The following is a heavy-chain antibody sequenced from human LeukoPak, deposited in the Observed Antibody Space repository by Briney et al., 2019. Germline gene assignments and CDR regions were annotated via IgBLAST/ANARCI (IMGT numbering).Heavy chain of an antibody. Sequence: SETLSLACTVSGGSIYSTTFYWGWIRQPPGKGLEWIGSMYYDGSTYHNPSLKSRVTISVDTSNNQFSLKLTAVTAADTAVYFCARRSDSGSDDGEDYFDYWGQGTLVTVSS. CDR3: ARRSDSGSDDGEDYFDY. J-gene: IGHJ4*02. CDR1: GGSIYSTTFY. V-gene: IGHV4-39*01. D-gene: IGHD1-26*01. CDR2: MYYDGST.